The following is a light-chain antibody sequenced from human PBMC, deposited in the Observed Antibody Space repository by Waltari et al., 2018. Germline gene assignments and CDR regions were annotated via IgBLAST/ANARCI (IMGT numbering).Light chain of an antibody. CDR3: SSYTSTNTWV. CDR1: SSDVGGYDY. J-gene: IGLJ3*02. V-gene: IGLV2-14*01. Sequence: QSALTQPASVSGSPGQSITISCTGTSSDVGGYDYVSWYQQHPGKAPKFMIYDVSKRPSGVSNRFSGSKSGNPASLTISGLQAEDEADYYCSSYTSTNTWVFGGGTKLTVL. CDR2: DVS.